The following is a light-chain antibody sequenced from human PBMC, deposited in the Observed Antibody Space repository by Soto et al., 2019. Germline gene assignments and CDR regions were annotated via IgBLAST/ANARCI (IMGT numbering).Light chain of an antibody. CDR3: QQFSSYPLT. CDR1: QSVSSN. CDR2: GAS. V-gene: IGKV3-15*01. J-gene: IGKJ4*01. Sequence: EIVMTRSPATLSVSPGERATLSCRASQSVSSNLAWYQQKPGQAPRLLIYGASTRATGIPDRFSGGGSGTDFTLTISRLEPEDFAVYYCQQFSSYPLTFGGGTKVDIK.